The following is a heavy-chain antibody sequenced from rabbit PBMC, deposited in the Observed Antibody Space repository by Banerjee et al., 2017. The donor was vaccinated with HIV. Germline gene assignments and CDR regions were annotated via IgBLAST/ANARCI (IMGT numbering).Heavy chain of an antibody. J-gene: IGHJ4*01. CDR2: IDPVFGST. Sequence: QEQLVESGGGLVQPEGSLTLTCTASGFSFNKNYVMCWVRQAPGKGLEWIGYIDPVFGSTYYASWVNGRFTISSHNAQNTLYLQLNSLTAADTATYFCVRDYGYGYAGYAYATGEGLWGPGTLVTVS. CDR3: VRDYGYGYAGYAYATGEGL. D-gene: IGHD6-1*01. V-gene: IGHV1S47*01. CDR1: GFSFNKNYV.